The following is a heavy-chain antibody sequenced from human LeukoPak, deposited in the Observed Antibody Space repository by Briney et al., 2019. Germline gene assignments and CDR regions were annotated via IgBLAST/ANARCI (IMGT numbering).Heavy chain of an antibody. Sequence: PGGSLRLSCAASGFTFSSYAMSWVRQAPGKGLEWVSAISGSGGSTYYADSVKGRFTISRDNSKNTLYLQMNSLRAEDTAVYYCARNGGSYYYYYYGMDVWGQGTTVTVSS. V-gene: IGHV3-23*01. CDR2: ISGSGGST. J-gene: IGHJ6*02. CDR1: GFTFSSYA. CDR3: ARNGGSYYYYYYGMDV. D-gene: IGHD2-8*01.